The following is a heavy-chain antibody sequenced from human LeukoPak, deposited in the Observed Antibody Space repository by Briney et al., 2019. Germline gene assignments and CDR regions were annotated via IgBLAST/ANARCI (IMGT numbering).Heavy chain of an antibody. CDR2: IYYSGST. CDR3: ARHYRNSYYYDSSGPRYFDY. V-gene: IGHV4-59*08. CDR1: EFTFSSYA. D-gene: IGHD3-22*01. Sequence: GSLRLSCAASEFTFSSYAMSWVRQPPGKGLEWIGYIYYSGSTNYNPSLKSRVTISVDTSKNQFSLKLSSVTAADTAVYYCARHYRNSYYYDSSGPRYFDYWGQGTLVTVSS. J-gene: IGHJ4*02.